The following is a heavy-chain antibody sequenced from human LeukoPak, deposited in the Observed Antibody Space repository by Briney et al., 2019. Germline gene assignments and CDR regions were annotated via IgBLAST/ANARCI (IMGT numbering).Heavy chain of an antibody. CDR2: ISSSGITI. CDR3: ARDEVSDAFDI. CDR1: GSTFSSYE. Sequence: GGSLRLSCAASGSTFSSYEMNWVRQAPGKGLEWVSYISSSGITIYYADSVKGRFTISRDNAKNSLYLQMNSLRAEDTAVYYCARDEVSDAFDIWGQGTMVTVSS. V-gene: IGHV3-48*03. J-gene: IGHJ3*02.